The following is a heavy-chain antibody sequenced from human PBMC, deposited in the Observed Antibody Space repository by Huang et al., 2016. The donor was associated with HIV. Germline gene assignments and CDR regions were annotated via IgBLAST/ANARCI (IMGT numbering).Heavy chain of an antibody. CDR1: SYIFTKYG. CDR3: ARDHWYPLQNWFDL. V-gene: IGHV1-18*01. J-gene: IGHJ5*01. D-gene: IGHD1-1*01. Sequence: QVELVQSGAEVKRPGASVRVSCKAASYIFTKYGINWVRQAPGQGLEWMGWISAYNGNTNYAEKFQGRVTLTRDTSATTAYMELRDVTSADTAVYYCARDHWYPLQNWFDLWGQGTLVTVSS. CDR2: ISAYNGNT.